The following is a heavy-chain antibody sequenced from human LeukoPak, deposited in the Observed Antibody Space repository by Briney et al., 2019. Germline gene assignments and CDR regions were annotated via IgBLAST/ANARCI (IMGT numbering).Heavy chain of an antibody. J-gene: IGHJ4*02. CDR1: GFTFSSYS. CDR3: ARDSTPQDTAKLYYFDY. Sequence: GGSLRLSCAASGFTFSSYSMNWVRQAPGKGLDWVSSISSSSSYIYYADSVKGRFTISRDNAKNSLYLQMNSLRAEDTAVYYCARDSTPQDTAKLYYFDYWGQGTLVTVSS. CDR2: ISSSSSYI. V-gene: IGHV3-21*01. D-gene: IGHD5-18*01.